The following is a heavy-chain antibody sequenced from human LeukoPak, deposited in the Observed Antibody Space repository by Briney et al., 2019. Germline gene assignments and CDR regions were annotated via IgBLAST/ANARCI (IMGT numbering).Heavy chain of an antibody. D-gene: IGHD3-10*01. J-gene: IGHJ4*02. Sequence: PGESLRLSCGASGLTVSSYGMSWVRQAPGKGLEWVTTIIGSAVNTYYADPVKGRFTISRDDSKNTVYLQMNSLRAEDTAVYSCAKYTSGTSYRGLDQWGQGTLVTVSS. CDR3: AKYTSGTSYRGLDQ. V-gene: IGHV3-23*01. CDR2: IIGSAVNT. CDR1: GLTVSSYG.